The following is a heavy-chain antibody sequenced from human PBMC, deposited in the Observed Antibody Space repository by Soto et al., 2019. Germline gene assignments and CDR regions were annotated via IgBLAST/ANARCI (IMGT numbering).Heavy chain of an antibody. CDR3: TKSSGGSSSVGMDY. J-gene: IGHJ4*02. Sequence: GGSLRLSCAVSGFIFKNYALNWVRQAPGKGLEWVASITRDGYNKYYADSVKGRFTISRDNSKNTLSLQMTALRIEDSSVYYCTKSSGGSSSVGMDYWGQGTLVTVSS. CDR2: ITRDGYNK. CDR1: GFIFKNYA. V-gene: IGHV3-30*04. D-gene: IGHD6-6*01.